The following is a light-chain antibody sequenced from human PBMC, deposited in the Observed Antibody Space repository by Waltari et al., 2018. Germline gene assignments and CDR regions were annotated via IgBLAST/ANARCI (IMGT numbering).Light chain of an antibody. CDR2: ATS. J-gene: IGKJ1*01. CDR3: QQSYSVPWT. V-gene: IGKV1-39*01. Sequence: DIQMTQSPSSLSASVGDRVTITCRASQSITNYLDWYQQKPGRAPKLLIYATSTLQSGVPSRCTGSGYGTDFTLTISSLQPEDFATYHCQQSYSVPWTFGQGTKVEVK. CDR1: QSITNY.